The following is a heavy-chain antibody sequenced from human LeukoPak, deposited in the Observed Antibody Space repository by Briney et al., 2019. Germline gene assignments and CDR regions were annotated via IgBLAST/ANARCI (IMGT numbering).Heavy chain of an antibody. CDR2: IYTSGST. Sequence: PSETLSLTCSVSGGSVGSYYWSWIRQPAGKGLERIGRIYTSGSTNYNPSLRSRATISVDKSKSQFSLKLTSVTAADTAVYYCARDLSYCSSTRCYAPYYFDYWGQGTLVTVSS. J-gene: IGHJ4*02. CDR3: ARDLSYCSSTRCYAPYYFDY. V-gene: IGHV4-4*07. CDR1: GGSVGSYY. D-gene: IGHD2-2*01.